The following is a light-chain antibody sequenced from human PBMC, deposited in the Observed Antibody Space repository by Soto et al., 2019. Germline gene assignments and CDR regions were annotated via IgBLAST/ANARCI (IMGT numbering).Light chain of an antibody. CDR3: QQTLSFPPT. V-gene: IGKV1-12*01. CDR1: QAIDSW. CDR2: TGS. J-gene: IGKJ1*01. Sequence: DIQMTQSPSSVSASVGDRVTITCRASQAIDSWLAWYQQKPGEAPKLLIFTGSLLHSGVPPRFSGSGSGTHSTLTFSSLQPEDFATYYCQQTLSFPPTFGQGTKV.